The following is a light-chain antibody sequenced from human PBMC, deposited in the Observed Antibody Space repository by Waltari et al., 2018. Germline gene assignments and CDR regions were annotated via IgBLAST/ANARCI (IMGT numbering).Light chain of an antibody. J-gene: IGKJ1*01. CDR2: DAS. V-gene: IGKV1-33*01. CDR1: QDISNY. CDR3: LQYDSFWT. Sequence: DIQMTQSPSSLSASVGDRVTITCQASQDISNYLNWYQQKPGKAPKLLIYDASNLETGVPSRFSGSGSETEFTLTISSLQPDDAATYYCLQYDSFWTFGQGTEVQVK.